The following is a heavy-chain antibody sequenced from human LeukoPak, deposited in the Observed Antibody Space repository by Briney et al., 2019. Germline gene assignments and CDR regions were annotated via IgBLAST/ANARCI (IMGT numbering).Heavy chain of an antibody. Sequence: SETLSLTCTVSGGSISSYYWSWIRQPPGKGLEWIGYIYYSGSTNYNPSLKSRVTISVDTSKTQFSLKLSSVTAADTAGYYCARASWGGLSMAGVPEFDYWGQGTLVTVSS. V-gene: IGHV4-59*01. CDR1: GGSISSYY. J-gene: IGHJ4*02. D-gene: IGHD2-2*01. CDR2: IYYSGST. CDR3: ARASWGGLSMAGVPEFDY.